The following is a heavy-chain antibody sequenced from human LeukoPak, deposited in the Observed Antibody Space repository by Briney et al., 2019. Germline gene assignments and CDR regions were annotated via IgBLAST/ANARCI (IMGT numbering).Heavy chain of an antibody. D-gene: IGHD2-8*01. CDR2: ISSSGSTI. Sequence: GGSLRLSCAASGFTFSSYEMNWVRQAPGKGLEWVSYISSSGSTIYYADSVKGRFTISRDNAKNSLYLQMNSLRAEDTAVYYCARDCTNGVCYQGYGMDVWGQGTTVTVSS. CDR3: ARDCTNGVCYQGYGMDV. CDR1: GFTFSSYE. J-gene: IGHJ6*02. V-gene: IGHV3-48*03.